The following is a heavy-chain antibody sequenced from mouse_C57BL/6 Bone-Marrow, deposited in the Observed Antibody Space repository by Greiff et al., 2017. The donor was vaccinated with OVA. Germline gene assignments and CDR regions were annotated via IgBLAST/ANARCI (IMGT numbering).Heavy chain of an antibody. D-gene: IGHD2-1*01. CDR2: IYPRSGNT. CDR1: GYTFTSYG. V-gene: IGHV1-81*01. Sequence: VQVVESGAELARPGASVKLSCKASGYTFTSYGISWVKQRTGQGLEWIGEIYPRSGNTYYNEKFKGKATLTADKSSSTAYMELRSLTSEDSAVYFCARGYYGKGYWYFDVWGTGTTVTVSS. CDR3: ARGYYGKGYWYFDV. J-gene: IGHJ1*03.